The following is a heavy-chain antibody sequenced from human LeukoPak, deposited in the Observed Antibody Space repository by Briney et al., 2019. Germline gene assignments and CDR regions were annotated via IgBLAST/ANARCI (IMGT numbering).Heavy chain of an antibody. D-gene: IGHD2-21*01. CDR2: ISGSGGST. CDR1: GFTFSSYA. CDR3: AAEYCGGGFCYTRHSGHDY. J-gene: IGHJ4*02. V-gene: IGHV3-23*01. Sequence: PGGSLRLSCAASGFTFSSYAMSWVRQAPGKGLEWVSGISGSGGSTYYADSVRGRFTISRDSSRNTLYLQMNSLRTEDTAVYYCAAEYCGGGFCYTRHSGHDYWGQGTLVSVSS.